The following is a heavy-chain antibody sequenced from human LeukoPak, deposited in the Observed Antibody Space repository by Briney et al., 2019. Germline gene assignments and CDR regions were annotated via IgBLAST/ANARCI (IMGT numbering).Heavy chain of an antibody. CDR3: ARGPISGIYGY. D-gene: IGHD3-10*01. Sequence: GGSLRLSCAASGFTFSSYALTLVRQAPGKGLEWVSAITSTGGDTYYAASVKGRFTISRDNSENTLYLQMNSLRAEDTALYYCARGPISGIYGYWGQGTLVTVSS. CDR1: GFTFSSYA. V-gene: IGHV3-23*01. J-gene: IGHJ4*02. CDR2: ITSTGGDT.